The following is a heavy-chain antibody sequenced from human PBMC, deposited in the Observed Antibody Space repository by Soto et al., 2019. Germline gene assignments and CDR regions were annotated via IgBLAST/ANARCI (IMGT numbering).Heavy chain of an antibody. Sequence: SETLSLTCAVYGGSFSGYYWSWIRQPPGKGLEWIGEINHSGSTNYNPSLKSRVTISVDTSKDQFSLKLSSVTAADTAVYYCARGGRYDFWSGTGPLDYWGQGTLVTVSS. CDR1: GGSFSGYY. D-gene: IGHD3-3*01. CDR2: INHSGST. J-gene: IGHJ4*02. CDR3: ARGGRYDFWSGTGPLDY. V-gene: IGHV4-34*01.